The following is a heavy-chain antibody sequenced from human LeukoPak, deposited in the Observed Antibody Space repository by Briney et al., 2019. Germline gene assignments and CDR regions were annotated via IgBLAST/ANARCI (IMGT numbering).Heavy chain of an antibody. CDR3: ARDRGNGDYGDYFDS. Sequence: SQTLSLTCSVSGGSVTSGPNYWNWIRRPARKGLEWIGRIQTSGRVNYNPSLKSRVTVYLDTPKNLVSLKLTSVTAADTAVYYCARDRGNGDYGDYFDSWGQGTQVTVSS. V-gene: IGHV4-61*02. D-gene: IGHD4-17*01. CDR1: GGSVTSGPNY. CDR2: IQTSGRV. J-gene: IGHJ4*02.